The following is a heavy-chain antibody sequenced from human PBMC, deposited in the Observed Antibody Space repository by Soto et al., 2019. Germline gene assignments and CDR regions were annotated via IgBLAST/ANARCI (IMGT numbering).Heavy chain of an antibody. CDR1: GFSLSNARMG. CDR3: ARIQRVGARQEGAFDI. CDR2: IFSNDEK. D-gene: IGHD1-26*01. J-gene: IGHJ3*02. Sequence: QVTLKESGPVLVKPTETLTLTCTVSGFSLSNARMGVSWIRQPPGKALEWLAHIFSNDEKSYSTSLKSRLTIYKDTSKSQVVLTMTNMDPVDTATYYCARIQRVGARQEGAFDIWGQGTMVTVSS. V-gene: IGHV2-26*01.